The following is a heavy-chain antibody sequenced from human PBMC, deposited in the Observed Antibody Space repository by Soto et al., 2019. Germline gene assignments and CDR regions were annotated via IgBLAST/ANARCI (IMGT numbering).Heavy chain of an antibody. CDR2: IYYSGST. J-gene: IGHJ4*02. CDR3: ARPNCSGGSCYPYYFDY. D-gene: IGHD2-15*01. V-gene: IGHV4-59*08. CDR1: GGSISSYY. Sequence: SETLSLTCTVSGGSISSYYWSWIRQPPGKGLEWIGYIYYSGSTNYNPSIKSRVTISVDTSKNQFSLKLSSVTAADTAVYYCARPNCSGGSCYPYYFDYWGQGTLVTVSS.